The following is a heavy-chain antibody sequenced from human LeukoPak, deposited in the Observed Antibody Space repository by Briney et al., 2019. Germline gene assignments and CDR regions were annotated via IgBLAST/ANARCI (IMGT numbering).Heavy chain of an antibody. CDR2: IYHSGST. CDR3: ARGGLFAFDI. J-gene: IGHJ3*02. V-gene: IGHV4-4*02. CDR1: GFTFSNAW. Sequence: GSLRLSCAASGFTFSNAWMNWVRQPPGKGLEWIGEIYHSGSTNYNPSLKSRVTISVDKSRNQFSLRLTSVTAADTAIFYCARGGLFAFDIWGQGTTVIVSS.